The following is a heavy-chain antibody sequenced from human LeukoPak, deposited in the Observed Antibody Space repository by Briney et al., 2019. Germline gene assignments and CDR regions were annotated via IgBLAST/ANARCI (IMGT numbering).Heavy chain of an antibody. V-gene: IGHV4-59*11. CDR1: GGSIVKQY. Sequence: SETLSLTCTVSGGSIVKQYWSWIRQPPTKGLEWIGYVYSSGSTNYNPSLKSRVTMSVDTSKNHFSLKLSSVTAADTAVYYCAKYIFGSDYFEYWGQGTLVTISS. CDR2: VYSSGST. CDR3: AKYIFGSDYFEY. D-gene: IGHD5-18*01. J-gene: IGHJ4*02.